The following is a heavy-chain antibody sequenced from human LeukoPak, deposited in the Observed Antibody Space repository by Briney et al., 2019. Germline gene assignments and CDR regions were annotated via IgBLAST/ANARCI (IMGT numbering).Heavy chain of an antibody. Sequence: GASVKVSCKASGGTFSSYAISWVRQAPGQGLEWTGGIIPIFGTANYAQKFQGRVTITADESTSTAYMELSSLRSEDTAVYYCARVQRTTGTTGWFDPWGQGTLVTVSS. J-gene: IGHJ5*02. CDR2: IIPIFGTA. CDR3: ARVQRTTGTTGWFDP. CDR1: GGTFSSYA. V-gene: IGHV1-69*13. D-gene: IGHD1-1*01.